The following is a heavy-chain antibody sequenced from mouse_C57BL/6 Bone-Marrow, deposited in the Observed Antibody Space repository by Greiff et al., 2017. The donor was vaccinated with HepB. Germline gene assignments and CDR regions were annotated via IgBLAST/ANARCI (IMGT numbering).Heavy chain of an antibody. V-gene: IGHV1-69*01. CDR2: IDPSDSYT. D-gene: IGHD1-1*01. CDR1: FYTFTSYW. Sequence: SFTLSFNSSFYTFTSYWMHWVKQRPGQGLEWIGEIDPSDSYTNYNQKFKGKSTLTVDKSSSTAYMQLSSLTSEDSAVYYCARVPTVVADYWGQGTTLTVSS. CDR3: ARVPTVVADY. J-gene: IGHJ2*01.